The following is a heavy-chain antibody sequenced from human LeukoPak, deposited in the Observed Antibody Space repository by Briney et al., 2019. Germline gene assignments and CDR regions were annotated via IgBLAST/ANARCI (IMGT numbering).Heavy chain of an antibody. Sequence: PGRSLSLSCAASGFTFSSYAVHWVGQAAGKGLEGWAVISDDGSKKYYADSVTGRFTISRDNSKNTMYFQRNSLIAEDTAGYYFAKDEGWELLAYYFDYWGQGTLVTVSS. CDR3: AKDEGWELLAYYFDY. D-gene: IGHD1-26*01. CDR1: GFTFSSYA. CDR2: ISDDGSKK. J-gene: IGHJ4*02. V-gene: IGHV3-30*14.